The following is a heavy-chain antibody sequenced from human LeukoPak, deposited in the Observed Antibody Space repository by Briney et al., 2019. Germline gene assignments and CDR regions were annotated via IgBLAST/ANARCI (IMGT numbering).Heavy chain of an antibody. CDR2: ISYDGSNR. CDR1: GFTFSSYG. J-gene: IGHJ3*02. Sequence: GGSLRLSCAASGFTFSSYGMHWVRQAPGKGLEWVVVISYDGSNRYYADSVKGRFTISRDNSKNTLYLQMNSLRAEDTAVYYCAKPPTRRYDDSSGYPARGAFDIWGQGTMVTVSS. D-gene: IGHD3-22*01. CDR3: AKPPTRRYDDSSGYPARGAFDI. V-gene: IGHV3-30*18.